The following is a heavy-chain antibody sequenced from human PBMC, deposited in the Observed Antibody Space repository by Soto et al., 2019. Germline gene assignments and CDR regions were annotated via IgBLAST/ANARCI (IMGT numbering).Heavy chain of an antibody. V-gene: IGHV2-5*01. J-gene: IGHJ5*02. CDR3: ARRMTTVTNYFDP. CDR1: GFSLTTSGVG. D-gene: IGHD4-17*01. CDR2: IFWNDDE. Sequence: QITLMESGPTLVKPTQTLTLTCSLAGFSLTTSGVGVAWIRQPPGKSLEWLALIFWNDDEHYNPSLWGRVTITKDTSRNQVVLTMANMDPVDTATYYCARRMTTVTNYFDPWGQGTLVTVSS.